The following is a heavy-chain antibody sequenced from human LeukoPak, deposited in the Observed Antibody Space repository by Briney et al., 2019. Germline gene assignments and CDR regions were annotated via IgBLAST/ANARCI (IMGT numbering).Heavy chain of an antibody. CDR3: AREMLGYYDSSGYQNWFDP. CDR2: IIPIFGTA. J-gene: IGHJ5*02. Sequence: SVKVSCKASGGTFSSYAIGWVRQAPGQGLEWMGGIIPIFGTANYAQKFQGRVTITADESTSTAYMELSSLRSEDTAVYYCAREMLGYYDSSGYQNWFDPWGQGTLVTVSS. V-gene: IGHV1-69*13. CDR1: GGTFSSYA. D-gene: IGHD3-22*01.